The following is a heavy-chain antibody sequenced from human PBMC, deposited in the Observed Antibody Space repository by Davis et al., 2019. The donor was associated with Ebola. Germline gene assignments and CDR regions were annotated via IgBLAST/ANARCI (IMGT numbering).Heavy chain of an antibody. V-gene: IGHV1-2*02. Sequence: ASVKVSCKASGGTFSSYAISWVRQAPGQGLEWLGWINPNSGDTNYAQKFQGRVTMTRDTSISTAYMELRSLRSDDTAVYYCARDLALVYDILTGDWFDPWGQGTLVTVSS. J-gene: IGHJ5*01. CDR3: ARDLALVYDILTGDWFDP. CDR2: INPNSGDT. CDR1: GGTFSSYA. D-gene: IGHD3-9*01.